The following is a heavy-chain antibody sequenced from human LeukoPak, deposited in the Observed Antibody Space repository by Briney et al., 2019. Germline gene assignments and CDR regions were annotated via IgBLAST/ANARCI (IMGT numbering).Heavy chain of an antibody. Sequence: QTGGSLRLSCAASGFTLSSYWMHWVRHAPGKGLVWVSRINGDGSSTPYANSVKGRLTISRHNAKNTLYLQMHSLRADDTAVYYWARGSTSGWPDYFDYWGQGSVVTVSS. V-gene: IGHV3-74*01. CDR3: ARGSTSGWPDYFDY. CDR2: INGDGSST. J-gene: IGHJ4*02. D-gene: IGHD6-19*01. CDR1: GFTLSSYW.